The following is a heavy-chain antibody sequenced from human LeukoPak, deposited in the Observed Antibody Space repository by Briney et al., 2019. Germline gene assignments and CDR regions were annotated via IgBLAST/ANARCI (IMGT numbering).Heavy chain of an antibody. CDR3: AKDRRVVVITTPYFDY. V-gene: IGHV3-11*04. D-gene: IGHD3-22*01. CDR2: ISSSGSTI. CDR1: GFTFSDYY. Sequence: GGSLRLSCAASGFTFSDYYMSWIRQAPGKGLEWVSYISSSGSTIYYADSVKGRFTISRDNAKNSLYLQMNSLRAEDTAVYYCAKDRRVVVITTPYFDYWGQGTLVTVSS. J-gene: IGHJ4*02.